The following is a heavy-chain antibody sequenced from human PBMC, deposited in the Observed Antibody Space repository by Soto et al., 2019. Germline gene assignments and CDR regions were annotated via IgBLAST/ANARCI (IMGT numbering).Heavy chain of an antibody. CDR1: GYTFTSYG. J-gene: IGHJ4*02. CDR3: ARHYDYVWGSAEYYFDY. Sequence: QIPLVQSGAEVKKPGASVKVSCEASGYTFTSYGISWVRQAPGQGLEWMGWISTYNGNTNYARKLQGRVTMTTVTSTSTAYMELRSLRSDDTAVYYCARHYDYVWGSAEYYFDYWGQGTLVTVSS. D-gene: IGHD3-16*01. V-gene: IGHV1-18*01. CDR2: ISTYNGNT.